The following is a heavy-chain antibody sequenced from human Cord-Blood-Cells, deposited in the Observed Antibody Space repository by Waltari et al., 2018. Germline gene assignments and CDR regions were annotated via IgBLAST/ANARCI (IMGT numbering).Heavy chain of an antibody. CDR3: ARLGKLWFREIPWGV. CDR2: INHSGST. J-gene: IGHJ6*02. V-gene: IGHV4-34*01. Sequence: GGSFSGYYWSWIRQPPGKGLEWIGAINHSGSTNYNPSLKSRVTISVDTSKNQFSLKLSSVTAADTAVYYCARLGKLWFREIPWGVWGQGTTVTVSS. CDR1: GGSFSGYY. D-gene: IGHD3-10*01.